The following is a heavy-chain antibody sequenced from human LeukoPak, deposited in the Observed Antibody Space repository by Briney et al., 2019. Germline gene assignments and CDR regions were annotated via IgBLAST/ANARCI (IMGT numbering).Heavy chain of an antibody. CDR3: AKDFVGPDDY. J-gene: IGHJ4*02. D-gene: IGHD1-26*01. CDR1: GFTFSSYW. CDR2: IDSNGRTI. Sequence: PGGSLRLSCAASGFTFSSYWMHWVRQASGKGLVWVSRIDSNGRTINYADSVKGRFTISRDNANSMLYLQMNSLRAEDSAVYYCAKDFVGPDDYWGQGTLVTVSS. V-gene: IGHV3-74*01.